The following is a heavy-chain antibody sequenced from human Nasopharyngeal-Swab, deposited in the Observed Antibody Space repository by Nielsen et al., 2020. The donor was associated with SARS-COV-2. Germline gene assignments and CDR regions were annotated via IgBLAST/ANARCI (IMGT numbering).Heavy chain of an antibody. D-gene: IGHD1-26*01. CDR1: GFTFSSYW. J-gene: IGHJ3*02. CDR3: ARPNSGSYRAAFDI. CDR2: IKQDGSEK. V-gene: IGHV3-7*01. Sequence: GGSLRLSCAASGFTFSSYWMSWVRQAPGKGLEWVANIKQDGSEKYYVDSVKGRFTISRDNAKNSLYLQMNSLRAEDTAVYYCARPNSGSYRAAFDIWGQGTMVTVSS.